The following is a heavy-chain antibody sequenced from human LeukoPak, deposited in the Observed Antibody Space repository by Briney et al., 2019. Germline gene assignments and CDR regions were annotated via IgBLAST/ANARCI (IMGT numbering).Heavy chain of an antibody. CDR1: GYTFTSYY. V-gene: IGHV1-46*01. J-gene: IGHJ4*02. CDR2: INPRSAST. D-gene: IGHD6-13*01. CDR3: AISRYTSSWYYFDY. Sequence: ASVKVSCKASGYTFTSYYMHWVRQALGQGLEWMGIINPRSASTNYAQKFQGRVTMTRDTSTSTVYMELYSLRSEDTAVYYCAISRYTSSWYYFDYWGQGTLVTVSS.